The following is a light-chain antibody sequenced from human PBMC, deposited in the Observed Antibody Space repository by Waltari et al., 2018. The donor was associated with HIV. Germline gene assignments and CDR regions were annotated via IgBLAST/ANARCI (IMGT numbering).Light chain of an antibody. CDR1: SSDVGGYNY. J-gene: IGLJ1*01. Sequence: QSALTQPASVSGSPGQSITISCTGTSSDVGGYNYVSWYQQHPVKAPKLMIYEVSNRPSGVSKRFSGSKSGNTASLTISGLQAEDEADYYCSSYTSSSTLYVFGTGTKVTVL. CDR2: EVS. CDR3: SSYTSSSTLYV. V-gene: IGLV2-14*01.